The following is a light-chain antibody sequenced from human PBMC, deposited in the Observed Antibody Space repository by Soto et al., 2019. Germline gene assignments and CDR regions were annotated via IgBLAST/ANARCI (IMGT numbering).Light chain of an antibody. J-gene: IGKJ1*01. CDR2: DAP. CDR1: QGVGGDC. Sequence: EVRLWQSRCTLSFSPRERGTLSCRSTQGVGGDCVGWHQQTPGQAPRTLIYDAPSRPAAIPHRFSGSGSGPDFPLSISSLEAEDFTVTFCKQYGSPAATLGQGSK. CDR3: KQYGSPAAT. V-gene: IGKV3-20*01.